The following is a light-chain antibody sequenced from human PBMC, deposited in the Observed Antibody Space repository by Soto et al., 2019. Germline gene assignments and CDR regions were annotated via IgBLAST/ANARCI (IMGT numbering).Light chain of an antibody. CDR1: QSISSW. V-gene: IGKV1-5*01. CDR2: DAS. Sequence: DIQMTQSPSTLSASVGDRVTITCRSSQSISSWLAWYQQKPGKAPKLLIYDASSLESGVPSRFSGSGSGTEFTLTISSLQPDDFSTYYCKQYHSYWKFGQGTKVDIK. J-gene: IGKJ1*01. CDR3: KQYHSYWK.